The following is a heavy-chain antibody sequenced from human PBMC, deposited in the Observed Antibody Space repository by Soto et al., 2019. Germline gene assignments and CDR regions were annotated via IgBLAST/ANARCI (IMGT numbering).Heavy chain of an antibody. CDR1: GFTFSSYA. Sequence: EVHLLESGGGLVQPGGSLTLSCAASGFTFSSYAMSWVRQAPGKGLEWVSAISGGGGDTTYYVDSVKGRLIISKDNSKNTLYLQMSSLRAEDTAVYYCAKELAILGKGAFDMWGQGTMVTVSS. CDR3: AKELAILGKGAFDM. D-gene: IGHD3-3*02. CDR2: ISGGGGDTT. J-gene: IGHJ3*02. V-gene: IGHV3-23*01.